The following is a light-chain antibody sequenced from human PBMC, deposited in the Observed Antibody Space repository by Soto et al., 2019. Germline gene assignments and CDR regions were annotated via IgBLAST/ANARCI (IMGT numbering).Light chain of an antibody. J-gene: IGLJ2*01. V-gene: IGLV2-11*01. CDR1: SSDVGTYNY. Sequence: QSVLTQPRSVSGSPGQSVAISCTGTSSDVGTYNYVSWFQQHPGKAPKLMIYDVSKRPSGVPDRFSGSKSGNTASLTISGLQADDEADYYCCAYAGNYIRIFGAGTKVTVL. CDR3: CAYAGNYIRI. CDR2: DVS.